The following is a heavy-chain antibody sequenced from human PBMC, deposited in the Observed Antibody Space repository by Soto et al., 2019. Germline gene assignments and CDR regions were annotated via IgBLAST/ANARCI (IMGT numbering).Heavy chain of an antibody. J-gene: IGHJ6*02. D-gene: IGHD2-2*02. CDR3: TRHAIIPEVQYGMGV. CDR1: GGPLSGNN. Sequence: TNTLSLTSTDPGGPLSGNNRSWIRQPPGKGLEWLGYIFYRGTTLYNPSVRSRVTISVDTSKSQFSLRLSSVTAADTAVYYCTRHAIIPEVQYGMGVWGQGTTVTVSS. V-gene: IGHV4-59*07. CDR2: IFYRGTT.